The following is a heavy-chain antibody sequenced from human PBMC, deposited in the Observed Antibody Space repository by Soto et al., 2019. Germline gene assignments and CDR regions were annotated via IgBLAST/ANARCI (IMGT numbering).Heavy chain of an antibody. Sequence: GGSLRLSCAASGFTFSSYSMNWVRQAPGKGLEWVSSISSSSSYIYYADSVKGRFTISRDNAKNSLYLQMNSLRAEDTAVYYCARGITIFGVVIAGMDVWGQGXTVTVSS. J-gene: IGHJ6*02. CDR3: ARGITIFGVVIAGMDV. CDR2: ISSSSSYI. CDR1: GFTFSSYS. V-gene: IGHV3-21*01. D-gene: IGHD3-3*01.